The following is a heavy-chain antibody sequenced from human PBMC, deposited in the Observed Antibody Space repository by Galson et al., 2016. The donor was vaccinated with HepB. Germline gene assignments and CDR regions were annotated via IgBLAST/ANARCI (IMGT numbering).Heavy chain of an antibody. J-gene: IGHJ6*01. CDR2: IDWAEDK. CDR3: ARMKNYYYGMDL. Sequence: PALVKPTQTLALTCTFSGFSLSTSGMCVSWIRQPPGQALEWLALIDWAEDKYYRPSLKTRLTISKDNSKNQVVLTMTNMDPVDTATYFCARMKNYYYGMDLWGQGTTVTVSS. CDR1: GFSLSTSGMC. V-gene: IGHV2-70*01.